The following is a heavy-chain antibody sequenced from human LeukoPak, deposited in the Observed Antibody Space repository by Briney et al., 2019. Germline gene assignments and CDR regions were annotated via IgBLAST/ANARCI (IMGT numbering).Heavy chain of an antibody. J-gene: IGHJ6*02. D-gene: IGHD2-2*01. CDR3: ARGSGSTSLKYYGMDV. Sequence: SQTLSLTCTVSGGSISSGGYYWSWIRQHPGKGLEWIGYIYYSGSTYYNPSLKSRVTISVDTSKNQFSLKLSSVTAADTAVYYCARGSGSTSLKYYGMDVWGQGTTVTVSS. CDR2: IYYSGST. V-gene: IGHV4-31*03. CDR1: GGSISSGGYY.